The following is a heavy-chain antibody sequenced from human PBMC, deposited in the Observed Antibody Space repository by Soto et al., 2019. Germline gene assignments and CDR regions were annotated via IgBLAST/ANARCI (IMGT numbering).Heavy chain of an antibody. Sequence: GGSLRLSCAASGFTFSSYAMSWVRQAPGKGLEWVSAISGSGGSTYYADSVKGRFTISRDNSKNTLYLQMSSLRAEDTAVYYCAKLVGATIGAYFDYWGQGTLVTVSS. V-gene: IGHV3-23*01. D-gene: IGHD1-26*01. CDR3: AKLVGATIGAYFDY. CDR1: GFTFSSYA. J-gene: IGHJ4*02. CDR2: ISGSGGST.